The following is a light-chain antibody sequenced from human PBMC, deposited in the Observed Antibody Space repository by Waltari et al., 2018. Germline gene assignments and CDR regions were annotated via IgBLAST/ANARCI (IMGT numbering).Light chain of an antibody. CDR3: QHYVRLPAT. CDR2: GAS. V-gene: IGKV3-20*01. J-gene: IGKJ1*01. CDR1: QSVGTS. Sequence: VFTQSLGTLFLFLGERPTLACRASQSVGTSLAWYQQNPGQAPRLLIYGASRRATGIPDRFSGSGSGTDFSLTISRLEPEDFAVYYCQHYVRLPATFGQGTKVEI.